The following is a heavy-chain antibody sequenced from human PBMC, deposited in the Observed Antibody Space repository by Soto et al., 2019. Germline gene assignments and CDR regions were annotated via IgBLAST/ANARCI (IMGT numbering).Heavy chain of an antibody. CDR2: IYHSGST. CDR1: GGSISSSNW. Sequence: SETLSLTCAVSGGSISSSNWWSWVRQPPGKGLEWIGEIYHSGSTNYNPSLKSRVTISVDKSKNQFSLKLSSVTAADTAVYYCAGYGYGSGSYYYYYYGMDVWGQGTTVTVS. D-gene: IGHD3-10*01. J-gene: IGHJ6*02. V-gene: IGHV4-4*02. CDR3: AGYGYGSGSYYYYYYGMDV.